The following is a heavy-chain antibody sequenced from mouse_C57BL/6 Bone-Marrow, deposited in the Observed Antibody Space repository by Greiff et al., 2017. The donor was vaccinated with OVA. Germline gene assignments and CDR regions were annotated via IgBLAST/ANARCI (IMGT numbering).Heavy chain of an antibody. CDR3: ARDYGSSYGFAY. CDR2: IWSGGST. V-gene: IGHV2-2*01. Sequence: QVQLKESGPGLVQPSQSLSITCTVSGFSFTSYGVHWVRQSPGKGLEWLGVIWSGGSTDYNAAFISRLSISKDNSTSQVFFKMNSLQADDTAIYYCARDYGSSYGFAYWGQGTLVTVSA. CDR1: GFSFTSYG. D-gene: IGHD1-1*01. J-gene: IGHJ3*01.